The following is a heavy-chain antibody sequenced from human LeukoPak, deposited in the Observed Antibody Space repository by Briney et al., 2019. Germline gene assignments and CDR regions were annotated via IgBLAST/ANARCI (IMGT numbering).Heavy chain of an antibody. CDR2: ISAYNGNT. V-gene: IGHV1-18*01. Sequence: ASVKVSCKASGYTFTSYGISWVRQAPGQGLEWMGWISAYNGNTNYAQRLQGRVTMTTDTSTSTAHMELRSLRSDDTAVYYCARVFDIVVVVADSGANAFDIWGQGTMVTVSS. D-gene: IGHD2-15*01. CDR1: GYTFTSYG. CDR3: ARVFDIVVVVADSGANAFDI. J-gene: IGHJ3*02.